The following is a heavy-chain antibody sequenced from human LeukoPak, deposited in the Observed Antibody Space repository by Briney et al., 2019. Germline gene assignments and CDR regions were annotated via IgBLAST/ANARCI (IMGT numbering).Heavy chain of an antibody. V-gene: IGHV3-48*04. CDR3: ARGAYSSGWAYFDH. CDR1: GFTFSDYS. CDR2: ISFSVNTK. Sequence: GGSLRLSCAASGFTFSDYSMNWVRQAPGEGLEWGSYISFSVNTKYYGDSVKGRFTISRDNAKNSLYLHMNSLRAEDTAVYYCARGAYSSGWAYFDHWGQGTLVTVSS. J-gene: IGHJ4*02. D-gene: IGHD6-19*01.